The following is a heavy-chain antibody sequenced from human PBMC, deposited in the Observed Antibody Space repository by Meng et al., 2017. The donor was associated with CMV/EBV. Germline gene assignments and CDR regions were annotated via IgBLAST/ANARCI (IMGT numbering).Heavy chain of an antibody. CDR1: GGSISSSSSY. V-gene: IGHV4-39*07. CDR2: IYYSGST. CDR3: ARDSAVAGVVDY. D-gene: IGHD6-19*01. Sequence: LQVSGPGLVKPSETLSLTCSVSGGSISSSSSYWGWIRQPPGKGLEWIGSIYYSGSTYYNPSLKSRVAISVDTSKNQFSLKLSSVTAADTAVYYCARDSAVAGVVDYWGQGTLVTVSS. J-gene: IGHJ4*02.